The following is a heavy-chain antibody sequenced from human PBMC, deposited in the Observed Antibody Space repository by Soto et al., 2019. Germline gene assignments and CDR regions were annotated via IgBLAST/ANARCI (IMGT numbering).Heavy chain of an antibody. D-gene: IGHD5-12*01. CDR2: IITIFGTA. V-gene: IGHV1-69*13. J-gene: IGHJ4*02. Sequence: ASVKVSGKASGGTFSSDASSWVRQARGQGLEWMGGIITIFGTANYAQKFQGRVTITADESTSTAYMELSSLRSEDTAVYYFSRCGISGYDTATPPDFGSWGQGTLVTVSS. CDR3: SRCGISGYDTATPPDFGS. CDR1: GGTFSSDA.